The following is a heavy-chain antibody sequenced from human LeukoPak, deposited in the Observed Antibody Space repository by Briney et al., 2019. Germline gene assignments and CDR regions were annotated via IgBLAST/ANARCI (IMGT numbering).Heavy chain of an antibody. Sequence: SETLSLTCTVSGGSIRSYYWGWIRQPPGKGLEWIGSIYYSGSTYYNPSLKSRVTISVDTSKNQFSLKLSSVTAADTAVYYCARRRVSSGTSSLDYWGQGTLVTVSS. CDR3: ARRRVSSGTSSLDY. D-gene: IGHD6-13*01. J-gene: IGHJ4*02. CDR1: GGSIRSYY. V-gene: IGHV4-39*01. CDR2: IYYSGST.